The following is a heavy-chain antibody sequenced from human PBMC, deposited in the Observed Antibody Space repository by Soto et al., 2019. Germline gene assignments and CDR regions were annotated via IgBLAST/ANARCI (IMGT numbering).Heavy chain of an antibody. J-gene: IGHJ4*02. CDR1: GFTFSSYW. V-gene: IGHV3-7*01. D-gene: IGHD1-1*01. Sequence: GGSLRLSCAASGFTFSSYWMSWVRQAPGKGLEWVANIKQDGSEKYYVDSVKGRFTISRDNAKNSLYLQMNSLRAEDTAVYYCARFGTNTHQGNYFDYWGQGTLVTVSS. CDR3: ARFGTNTHQGNYFDY. CDR2: IKQDGSEK.